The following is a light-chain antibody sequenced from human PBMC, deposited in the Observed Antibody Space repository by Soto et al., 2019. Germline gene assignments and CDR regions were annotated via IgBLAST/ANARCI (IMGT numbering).Light chain of an antibody. J-gene: IGKJ2*01. CDR2: GTT. CDR1: QSVSTNY. CDR3: QQYSGSSYT. Sequence: ETVLTQSPGTLSLSPGERATLSCRASQSVSTNYLAWYQQKPSLAPRLVIYGTTSRATGIPDRFSGSGSGTDFTLTISRLEPEDFAVYYCQQYSGSSYTFGQGTKLEI. V-gene: IGKV3-20*01.